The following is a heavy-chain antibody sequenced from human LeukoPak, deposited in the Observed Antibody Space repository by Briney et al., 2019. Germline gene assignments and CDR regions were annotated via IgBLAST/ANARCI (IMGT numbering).Heavy chain of an antibody. V-gene: IGHV4-34*01. J-gene: IGHJ4*02. D-gene: IGHD1-26*01. CDR1: GGSFSGYY. Sequence: SETLSLTCAVYGGSFSGYYWGWIRQPPGKGLEWIGNIYSSGSTYYNASLQSRVTISIDTSKNQFSLRLSSVTAADTAMYYCVKSGGYGLIDYWGQGTRVTVSS. CDR3: VKSGGYGLIDY. CDR2: IYSSGST.